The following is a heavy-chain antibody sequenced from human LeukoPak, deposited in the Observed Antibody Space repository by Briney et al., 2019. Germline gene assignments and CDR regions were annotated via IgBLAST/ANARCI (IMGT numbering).Heavy chain of an antibody. CDR2: IIPIFGTA. CDR1: GYTFTGYY. J-gene: IGHJ4*02. D-gene: IGHD4-17*01. V-gene: IGHV1-69*06. CDR3: ARVSDFGDYIDY. Sequence: SVKVSCKASGYTFTGYYMHWVRQAPGQGLEWMGGIIPIFGTANYAQKFQGRVTITADKSTSTAYMELSSLRSEDTAVYYCARVSDFGDYIDYWGQGTLVTVSS.